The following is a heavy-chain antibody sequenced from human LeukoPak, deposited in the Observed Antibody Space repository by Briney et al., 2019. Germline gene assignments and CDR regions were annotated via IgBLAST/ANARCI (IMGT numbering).Heavy chain of an antibody. CDR1: EYTFTSYY. J-gene: IGHJ4*02. CDR2: INPSAGST. CDR3: ARVDLLTGYYFFDY. V-gene: IGHV1-46*01. Sequence: ASVKVSCKASEYTFTSYYIHWARQAPGQGLEWMGLINPSAGSTSYAQKFQGRVTMTTETSTSTAYMELESLGSDETAVYYCARVDLLTGYYFFDYWGQGTLVTVSS. D-gene: IGHD3-9*01.